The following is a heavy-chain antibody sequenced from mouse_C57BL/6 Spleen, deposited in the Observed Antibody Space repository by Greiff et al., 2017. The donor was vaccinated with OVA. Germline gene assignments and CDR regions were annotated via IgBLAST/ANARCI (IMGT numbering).Heavy chain of an antibody. CDR3: TREGRYYYGSSSRFDY. CDR2: IDPETGGT. Sequence: QVQLKQSGAELVRPGASVTLSCTASGYTFTDYEMHWVKQTPVHGLEWIGAIDPETGGTAYNQKFKGKAILTADKSSSTAYMELRSLTSEDSAVYYGTREGRYYYGSSSRFDYWGQGTTLTVSS. CDR1: GYTFTDYE. J-gene: IGHJ2*01. V-gene: IGHV1-15*01. D-gene: IGHD1-1*01.